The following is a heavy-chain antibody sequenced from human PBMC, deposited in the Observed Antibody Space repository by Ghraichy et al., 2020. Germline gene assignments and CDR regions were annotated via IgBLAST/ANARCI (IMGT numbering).Heavy chain of an antibody. V-gene: IGHV1-69*13. CDR1: GGTFSSYA. CDR2: IIPIFGTA. J-gene: IGHJ6*03. D-gene: IGHD2-2*01. CDR3: ARGCSSTSCYGGGFYYYYYMDV. Sequence: SVKVSCKASGGTFSSYAISWVRQAPGQGLEWMGGIIPIFGTANYAQKFQGRVTITADESTSTAYMELSSLRSEDTAVYYCARGCSSTSCYGGGFYYYYYMDVWGKGTTVTVSS.